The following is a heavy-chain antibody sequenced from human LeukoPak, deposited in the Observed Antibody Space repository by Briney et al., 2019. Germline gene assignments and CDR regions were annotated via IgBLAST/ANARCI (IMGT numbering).Heavy chain of an antibody. CDR3: ARPTTGPATQVCDS. Sequence: PSETLSLTCTVSGGSISSSPYYWAWIRQPPGRGLEWIGSIYYRGNTYHNPSLKSRVTISVDTSKNQFSLSVISVTAADTAVYFCARPTTGPATQVCDSWGQGILVTVAS. V-gene: IGHV4-39*01. D-gene: IGHD1-1*01. J-gene: IGHJ4*02. CDR2: IYYRGNT. CDR1: GGSISSSPYY.